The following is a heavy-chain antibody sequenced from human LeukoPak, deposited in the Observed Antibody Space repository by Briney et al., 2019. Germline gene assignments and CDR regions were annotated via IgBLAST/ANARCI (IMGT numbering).Heavy chain of an antibody. Sequence: GGSLRLSCAASGFTFSSYAMSWVRQAPGKGLEWASAISGSGGSTYYADSVKGRFTISRDNSKNTLYLQMNSLRAEDTAVYYCAKDKRIRSGYSSGWYYFDYWGQGTLVTVSS. CDR1: GFTFSSYA. CDR2: ISGSGGST. D-gene: IGHD6-19*01. J-gene: IGHJ4*02. CDR3: AKDKRIRSGYSSGWYYFDY. V-gene: IGHV3-23*01.